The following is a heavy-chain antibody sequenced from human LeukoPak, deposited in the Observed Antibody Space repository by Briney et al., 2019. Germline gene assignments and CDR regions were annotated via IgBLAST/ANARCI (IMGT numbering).Heavy chain of an antibody. Sequence: PGGSLRLPCAVSGFTVSSNYMSWFRQAPRKGLQWVSVIYSGGSTYYSDSVKGRFTISRDNSKNTLYLQMNSLRAEDTAVYYCARGGVVFTSYFDYWGQGTLVTVSS. CDR2: IYSGGST. V-gene: IGHV3-53*01. J-gene: IGHJ4*02. CDR1: GFTVSSNY. CDR3: ARGGVVFTSYFDY. D-gene: IGHD3-22*01.